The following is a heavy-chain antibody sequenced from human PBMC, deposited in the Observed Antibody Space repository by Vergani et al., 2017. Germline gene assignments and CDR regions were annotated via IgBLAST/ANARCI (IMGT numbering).Heavy chain of an antibody. Sequence: QVQLVQSGAEVKKPGASVKVSCQASGYTFTTYGISWVRQAPGQGLEWMGWISAYNGNTNYAQKLQGRNTMTTDTSTTTAYMDLRSLISDDTAVYDCARGDTNSSYYYFDYWGQGTLVTVSS. D-gene: IGHD2-21*01. V-gene: IGHV1-18*01. CDR1: GYTFTTYG. J-gene: IGHJ4*02. CDR3: ARGDTNSSYYYFDY. CDR2: ISAYNGNT.